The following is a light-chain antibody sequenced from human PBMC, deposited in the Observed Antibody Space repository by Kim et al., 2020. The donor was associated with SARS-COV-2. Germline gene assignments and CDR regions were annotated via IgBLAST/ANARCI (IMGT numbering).Light chain of an antibody. Sequence: DIQMTQSPSSVSASIGDRVTITCRASQDISSWLAWYQQQPGKAPKLLIYAASSLQSGVPSRFSGAGSVTDFTLTINSLQPEDFATYYCQQSNSFPITFGQGTRLEIK. J-gene: IGKJ5*01. CDR3: QQSNSFPIT. CDR2: AAS. V-gene: IGKV1D-12*01. CDR1: QDISSW.